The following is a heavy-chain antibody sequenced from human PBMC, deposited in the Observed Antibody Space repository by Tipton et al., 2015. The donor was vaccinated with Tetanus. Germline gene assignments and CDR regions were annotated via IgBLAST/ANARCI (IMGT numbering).Heavy chain of an antibody. D-gene: IGHD3-10*01. V-gene: IGHV5-51*01. J-gene: IGHJ4*02. CDR2: IYPGDSDT. Sequence: QLVQSGAEVKKPGESLKISCKGSGYSFTSYWIGWVRQMPGKGLEWMRIIYPGDSDTRYSPSFQGQVTISAERSISTAYLQWSSLKASDTAMYYCATTYYYGSGSPSNLDYWGQGTPVTVSS. CDR3: ATTYYYGSGSPSNLDY. CDR1: GYSFTSYW.